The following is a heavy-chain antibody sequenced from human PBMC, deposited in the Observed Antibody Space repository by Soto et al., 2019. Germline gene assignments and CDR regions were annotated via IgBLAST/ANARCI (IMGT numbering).Heavy chain of an antibody. V-gene: IGHV3-30*18. CDR2: ISYDGSNK. J-gene: IGHJ6*02. Sequence: PGGSLRLSCAASGFTFSSYGMHWVRQAPGKGLEWVAVISYDGSNKYYADSVKGRFTISRDNSKNTLYLQMNSLRAEDTAVYYCAKDVVGVVVMMYYYYGMDVWGQGTTVTVSS. CDR1: GFTFSSYG. D-gene: IGHD3-22*01. CDR3: AKDVVGVVVMMYYYYGMDV.